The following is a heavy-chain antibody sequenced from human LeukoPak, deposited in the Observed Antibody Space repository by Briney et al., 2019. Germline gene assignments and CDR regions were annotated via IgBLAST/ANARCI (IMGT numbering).Heavy chain of an antibody. CDR3: ARARSGSSFDI. D-gene: IGHD1-26*01. CDR2: IYSGGRT. Sequence: GGSLRLSCGGSGVTVSSNYMSWVHQAPGNGLEWVSVIYSGGRTYYADSVKGRFTISRDNSKNTLYLQMNSLRAEDTAVYYCARARSGSSFDIWGQGTMVTVSS. J-gene: IGHJ3*02. CDR1: GVTVSSNY. V-gene: IGHV3-53*01.